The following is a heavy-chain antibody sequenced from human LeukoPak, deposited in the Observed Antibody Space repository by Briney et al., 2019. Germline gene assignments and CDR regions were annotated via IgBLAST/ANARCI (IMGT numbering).Heavy chain of an antibody. V-gene: IGHV3-30*04. Sequence: GGSLRLSCAASGFTFSSYAMHWVRQAPGKGLEWVAVISYDGSNKYYADSVKGRFTISRDNSKNTLYLQMNSLRAEDTAVYYCARAGGKEQLVRGVDYWGQGTLVTVSS. J-gene: IGHJ4*02. CDR1: GFTFSSYA. CDR3: ARAGGKEQLVRGVDY. CDR2: ISYDGSNK. D-gene: IGHD6-6*01.